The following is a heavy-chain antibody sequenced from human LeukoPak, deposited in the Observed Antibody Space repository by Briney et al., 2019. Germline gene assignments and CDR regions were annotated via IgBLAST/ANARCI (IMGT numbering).Heavy chain of an antibody. CDR1: GFTFSTYS. CDR3: AKLTGDDFWSGYEHDFDY. Sequence: GGSLRLSCTASGFTFSTYSMNWVRQAPGKGLEWVSSISSSSSYIYYADSVKGRFTISRDNAKNSLYLQMNSLRAEDTAVYYCAKLTGDDFWSGYEHDFDYWGQGTLVTVSS. D-gene: IGHD3-3*01. CDR2: ISSSSSYI. V-gene: IGHV3-21*04. J-gene: IGHJ4*02.